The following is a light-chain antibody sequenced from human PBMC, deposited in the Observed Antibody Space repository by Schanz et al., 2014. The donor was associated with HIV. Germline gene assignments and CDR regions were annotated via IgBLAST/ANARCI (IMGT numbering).Light chain of an antibody. J-gene: IGKJ2*03. Sequence: DIQMTQSPSSVSVSVGDRVTISCRASQGVSSWLAWYQQKPGKAPKVLIYKASTLHSGVPSTFSGGGSGTEFTLTISRLQPDDFATYYCQQYSSFPYSFGQGTKLGIK. V-gene: IGKV1-12*01. CDR3: QQYSSFPYS. CDR2: KAS. CDR1: QGVSSW.